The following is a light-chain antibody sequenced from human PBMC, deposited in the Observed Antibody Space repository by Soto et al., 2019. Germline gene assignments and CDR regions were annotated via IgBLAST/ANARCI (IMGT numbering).Light chain of an antibody. V-gene: IGKV3-15*01. CDR3: QQYKNWPPWT. Sequence: EILMTQSPATLSVSPGERATLSCRASQSVANNVAWYQQKPGQAPRLLIHGASSRATGVPTRFSGRGSGTDFTLTISSLQSEDVAVYYCQQYKNWPPWTFGQGTKVEIE. CDR2: GAS. CDR1: QSVANN. J-gene: IGKJ1*01.